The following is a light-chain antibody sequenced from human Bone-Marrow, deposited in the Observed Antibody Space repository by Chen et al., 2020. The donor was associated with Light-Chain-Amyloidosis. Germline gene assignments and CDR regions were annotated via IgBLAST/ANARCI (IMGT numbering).Light chain of an antibody. CDR3: YSAADNNLWV. V-gene: IGLV3-27*01. CDR2: KDT. J-gene: IGLJ3*02. CDR1: VLANRY. Sequence: SYELTQPPSVSVSPGQTARITCSGDVLANRYSRWFQQKPGQAPVLVIYKDTERPSGIPERFSGSSSGTIVTLTITGAQVADEADYYCYSAADNNLWVFGGGTKLTVL.